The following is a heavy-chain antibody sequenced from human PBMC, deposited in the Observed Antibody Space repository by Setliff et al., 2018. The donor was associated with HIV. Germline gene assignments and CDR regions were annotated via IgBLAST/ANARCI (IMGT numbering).Heavy chain of an antibody. J-gene: IGHJ4*02. CDR3: ARLSGNLAVAGNYYFDY. CDR1: GYTFTSYW. V-gene: IGHV5-51*01. CDR2: IYPADSDT. Sequence: PGESLKISCKGSGYTFTSYWIAWVRQMPGKGLEWMGIIYPADSDTKYSPSFQGQVTISADKSISTAYLQWSSLKASDTAMYYCARLSGNLAVAGNYYFDYWGQGTLVTVSS. D-gene: IGHD6-19*01.